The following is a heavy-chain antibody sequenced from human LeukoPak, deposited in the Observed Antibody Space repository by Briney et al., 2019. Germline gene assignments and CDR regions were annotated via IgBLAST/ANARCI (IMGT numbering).Heavy chain of an antibody. J-gene: IGHJ3*02. V-gene: IGHV4-61*02. CDR3: AKVMTMVVHVFDI. CDR2: IYTSGST. CDR1: GDSISTGSYY. Sequence: SETLSLTCTVSGDSISTGSYYWSWLRQPAGRGLGWIGRIYTSGSTKYNPPLKSRVTISLDASKNQFSLKLTSVTAADTAVYYCAKVMTMVVHVFDIWGQGTMVTVSS. D-gene: IGHD4/OR15-4a*01.